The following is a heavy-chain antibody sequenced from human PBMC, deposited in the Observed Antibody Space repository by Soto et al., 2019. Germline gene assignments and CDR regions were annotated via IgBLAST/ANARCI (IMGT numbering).Heavy chain of an antibody. V-gene: IGHV4-38-2*02. CDR2: IYHGGTT. Sequence: SETLSLACTVSGYSITSGSDWGWIRQPPGXGPEWIASIYHGGTTFYNPSLKGRITISVDTSHNQFSLSLTSVTASDLAVYDCASDPDPWGQG. J-gene: IGHJ5*02. CDR1: GYSITSGSD. CDR3: ASDPDP.